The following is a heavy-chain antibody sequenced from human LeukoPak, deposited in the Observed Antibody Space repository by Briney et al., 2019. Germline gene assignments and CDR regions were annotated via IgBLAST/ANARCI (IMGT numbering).Heavy chain of an antibody. V-gene: IGHV1-2*02. CDR3: AKVGIGYHDCFDF. CDR1: GHTFTSYD. D-gene: IGHD6-13*01. Sequence: ASVKVSCKASGHTFTSYDINWVRQATGQGLEWMGWMNPNTGGTDYAQKFQGRVTMTRDTSISTAYLELSNLGSVDTAVYYCAKVGIGYHDCFDFWGQGTLVTVSS. CDR2: MNPNTGGT. J-gene: IGHJ4*02.